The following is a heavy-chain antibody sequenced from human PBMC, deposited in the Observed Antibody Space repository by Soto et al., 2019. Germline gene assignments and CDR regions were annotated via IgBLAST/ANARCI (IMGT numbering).Heavy chain of an antibody. V-gene: IGHV3-23*01. CDR3: AKRDLGF. J-gene: IGHJ4*02. CDR2: ISDSGVYT. Sequence: GGSLRLSCAASGFTFGSYAMSWVRLAPGKGLEWVSSISDSGVYTTYADSVKGRFIISRNNSMNTLYVQMNSLRVEDTAIYYCAKRDLGFWGQGTLVTVSS. CDR1: GFTFGSYA.